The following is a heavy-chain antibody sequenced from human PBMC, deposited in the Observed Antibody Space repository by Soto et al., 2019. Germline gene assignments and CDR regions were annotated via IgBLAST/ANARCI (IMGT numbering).Heavy chain of an antibody. Sequence: ASVKVSCKASGYTFTSYGISWVRQAPGQGLEWMGWISAYNGNTNYAQKLQGRVTMTTDTSTSTAYMELRSLRSDGTAVYYGARGWLWCGEGYFEYWGQGTLVTVSS. CDR2: ISAYNGNT. J-gene: IGHJ4*02. V-gene: IGHV1-18*01. D-gene: IGHD3-10*01. CDR1: GYTFTSYG. CDR3: ARGWLWCGEGYFEY.